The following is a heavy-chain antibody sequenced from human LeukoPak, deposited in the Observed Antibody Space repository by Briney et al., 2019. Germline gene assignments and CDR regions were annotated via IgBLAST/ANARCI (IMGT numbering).Heavy chain of an antibody. CDR2: INPNSGGT. J-gene: IGHJ4*02. CDR1: GYTFTGYH. D-gene: IGHD6-13*01. V-gene: IGHV1-2*02. CDR3: ARTTYSSSWVDY. Sequence: GASVKVSCKASGYTFTGYHMHWVRQAPGQGLEWMGWINPNSGGTNYAQKFQGRVTMTRDTSISTAYMELSRLRSDDTAVYYCARTTYSSSWVDYWGQGTLVTVSS.